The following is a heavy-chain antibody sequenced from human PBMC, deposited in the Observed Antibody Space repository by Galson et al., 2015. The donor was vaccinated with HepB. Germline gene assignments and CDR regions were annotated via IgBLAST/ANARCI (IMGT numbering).Heavy chain of an antibody. CDR1: GFTFSNAW. J-gene: IGHJ4*02. CDR2: IKRKTDGGTT. CDR3: TTGGEGTYYDILTGQPSG. Sequence: SLRLSCAASGFTFSNAWMNWVRQAPGKGLEWVGRIKRKTDGGTTDYAAPVKGRFTISRDDSKNTLYLQMNSLKTEDTAVYYCTTGGEGTYYDILTGQPSGWGQGTLVTVSS. V-gene: IGHV3-15*07. D-gene: IGHD3-9*01.